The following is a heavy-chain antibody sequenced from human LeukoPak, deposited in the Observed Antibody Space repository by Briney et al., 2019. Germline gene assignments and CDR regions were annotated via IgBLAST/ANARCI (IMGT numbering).Heavy chain of an antibody. J-gene: IGHJ4*02. CDR2: IYYSGST. V-gene: IGHV4-39*01. CDR3: ASYDTFDY. CDR1: GGSISSSSYY. D-gene: IGHD3-9*01. Sequence: PSETLSLTCTVSGGSISSSSYYWGWIRQPPGKGLEWIGSIYYSGSTYYNPSLKSRVTISVGTSENQFSLKLSSMAAADTAVYYCASYDTFDYWGQGTLVTVSS.